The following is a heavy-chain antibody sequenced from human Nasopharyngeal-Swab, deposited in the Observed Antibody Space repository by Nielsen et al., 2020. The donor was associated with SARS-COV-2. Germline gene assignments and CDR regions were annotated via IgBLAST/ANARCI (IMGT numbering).Heavy chain of an antibody. J-gene: IGHJ4*02. CDR2: IYYSGST. CDR3: ARALYGDYPEIDY. Sequence: SETLSLTCTVSGGSISSYSWSWIRQPPGKGLDWIGYIYYSGSTNYNPSLKSRVTISADTSKNQFSLKLSSVTAADTAVYYCARALYGDYPEIDYWGQGTLVTVSS. D-gene: IGHD4-17*01. V-gene: IGHV4-59*01. CDR1: GGSISSYS.